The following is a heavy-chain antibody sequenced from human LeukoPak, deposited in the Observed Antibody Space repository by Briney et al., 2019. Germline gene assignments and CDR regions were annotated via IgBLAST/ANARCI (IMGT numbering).Heavy chain of an antibody. J-gene: IGHJ3*02. D-gene: IGHD3-10*01. Sequence: SETLSLTCGVSSEFFTGYYWGWIRQPPGKGLEWIAYIYYSGSTNYNPSLKSRVTISVDTSKNQFSLKLSSVTAADTAVYYCARTYYHAFDIWGQGTMVTVSS. V-gene: IGHV4-59*01. CDR3: ARTYYHAFDI. CDR1: SEFFTGYY. CDR2: IYYSGST.